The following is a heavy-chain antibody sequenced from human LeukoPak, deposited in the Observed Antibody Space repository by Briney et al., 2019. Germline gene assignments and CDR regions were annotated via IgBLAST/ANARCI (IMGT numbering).Heavy chain of an antibody. D-gene: IGHD1-1*01. Sequence: AGGSLRLSCVASGFPFSSYWMTWVRQAPGKGLEWVAVIWYDGSNKYYADSAKGRFTISRDNSKNTLYLQMNSLRAEDTAVYYCARDDRTSGSFDYWGQGTLVTVSS. CDR1: GFPFSSYW. CDR2: IWYDGSNK. CDR3: ARDDRTSGSFDY. J-gene: IGHJ4*02. V-gene: IGHV3-33*08.